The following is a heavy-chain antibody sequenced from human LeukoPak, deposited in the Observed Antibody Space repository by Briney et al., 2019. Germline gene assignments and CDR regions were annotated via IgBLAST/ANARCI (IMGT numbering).Heavy chain of an antibody. CDR2: INPNSGGT. CDR3: ARDLGLQRRLWFGELTYYFDY. CDR1: GYTFTGYY. Sequence: ASVKVSCKASGYTFTGYYMHWVRQAPGQGLEWMGWINPNSGGTNYAQKLQGRVTMTRDTSISTAYMELSRLRSDDAAVYYCARDLGLQRRLWFGELTYYFDYWGRGTLVTVSS. J-gene: IGHJ4*02. D-gene: IGHD3-10*01. V-gene: IGHV1-2*02.